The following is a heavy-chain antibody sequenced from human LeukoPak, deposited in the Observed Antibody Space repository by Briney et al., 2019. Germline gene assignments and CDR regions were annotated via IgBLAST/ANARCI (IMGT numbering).Heavy chain of an antibody. CDR3: ARRFRSRRGYSYGSHYYYGMDV. Sequence: ASVKVSCKASGYTFTGYYMHWVRQAPGQGLEWMGWINPNSGGTNYAQKFQGRVTMTRDTSISTAYMELSRLRSDDTAVYYCARRFRSRRGYSYGSHYYYGMDVWGKGTTVTVSS. J-gene: IGHJ6*04. CDR2: INPNSGGT. V-gene: IGHV1-2*02. D-gene: IGHD5-18*01. CDR1: GYTFTGYY.